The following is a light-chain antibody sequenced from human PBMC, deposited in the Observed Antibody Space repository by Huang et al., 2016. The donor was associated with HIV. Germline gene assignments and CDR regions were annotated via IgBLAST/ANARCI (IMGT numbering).Light chain of an antibody. CDR3: KQGLQTPRT. V-gene: IGKV2-28*01. CDR2: SAS. J-gene: IGKJ2*01. Sequence: DIVMTQSPLSLSVTPGEPASISCRSTQSLLRSDGYDCLDWFLQKPGQSPQLLIYSASNRASGVPDRFGGTGSGSNFTLRISRVESEDVGVYYCKQGLQTPRTFGQGTKLKIK. CDR1: QSLLRSDGYDC.